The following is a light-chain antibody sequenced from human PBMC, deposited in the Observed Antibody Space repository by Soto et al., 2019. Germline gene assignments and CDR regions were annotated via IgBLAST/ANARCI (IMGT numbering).Light chain of an antibody. Sequence: DIQITQSPSTLSASVGDRVTITFRASQSISSRLAWYQQKSGKAPKLLIYKASSLESGVPSRFSGSGSGTEFTLTISSLQPDDFATYYCQQYNIYSWTFGQGTKVDIK. CDR1: QSISSR. CDR2: KAS. V-gene: IGKV1-5*03. CDR3: QQYNIYSWT. J-gene: IGKJ1*01.